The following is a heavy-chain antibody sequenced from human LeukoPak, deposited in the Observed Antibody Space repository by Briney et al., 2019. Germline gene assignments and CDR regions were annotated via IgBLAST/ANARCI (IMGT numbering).Heavy chain of an antibody. J-gene: IGHJ4*02. Sequence: PSETLSLTCTVSGGSISNYFWSWIRQPPGKGLEWIGFIYNSVTNYNPSLKSRVTISVDTSKNQFSLKLSSATAADTAVSYCARRGYFEFWGQGILVTVSS. V-gene: IGHV4-59*01. CDR1: GGSISNYF. CDR3: ARRGYFEF. CDR2: IYNSVT. D-gene: IGHD5-12*01.